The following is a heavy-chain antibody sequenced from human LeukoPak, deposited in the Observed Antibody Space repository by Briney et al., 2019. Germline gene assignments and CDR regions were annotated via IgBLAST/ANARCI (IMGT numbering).Heavy chain of an antibody. CDR2: IYPGDSDT. CDR1: GYSFTSYW. Sequence: GESLKISCKGSGYSFTSYWIGWVRQMPGKGLEWMGIIYPGDSDTRYSPSFQGQVTISADKSISTAYLQWSSLKASDTAMYYCARLRMGYSGYDPPYYFDYWGQGTLVTVSS. D-gene: IGHD5-12*01. V-gene: IGHV5-51*01. J-gene: IGHJ4*02. CDR3: ARLRMGYSGYDPPYYFDY.